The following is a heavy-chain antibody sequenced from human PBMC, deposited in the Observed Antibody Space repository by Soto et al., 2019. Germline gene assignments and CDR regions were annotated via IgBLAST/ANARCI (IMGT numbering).Heavy chain of an antibody. CDR2: IDPSDSYT. CDR3: ARHRIFGLVTTDSFLI. CDR1: GYSFTSYW. Sequence: PGESLKISCKGSGYSFTSYWISWVRQMPGKGLEWMGRIDPSDSYTNYSPSFQGHVTISADKSISTAYLQWSSLKASDTAMYYCARHRIFGLVTTDSFLISCQRTMVTDS. J-gene: IGHJ3*02. D-gene: IGHD3-3*01. V-gene: IGHV5-10-1*01.